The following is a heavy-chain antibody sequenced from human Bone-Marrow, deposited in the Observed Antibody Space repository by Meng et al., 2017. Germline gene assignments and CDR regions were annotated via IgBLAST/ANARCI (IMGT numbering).Heavy chain of an antibody. CDR3: VRDEDISAAGYLFGDY. Sequence: QGLSVEAAGYEYKPGAYMKVSFKPSDYTFNCYYLHWVRPAPGQSLRWMGRINPISDDTHYAQKFHDRVTMTSDTSISTAYMELSRLRSDDTAVYYCVRDEDISAAGYLFGDYWGQGTLVTVSS. J-gene: IGHJ4*02. CDR1: DYTFNCYY. D-gene: IGHD6-13*01. CDR2: INPISDDT. V-gene: IGHV1-2*06.